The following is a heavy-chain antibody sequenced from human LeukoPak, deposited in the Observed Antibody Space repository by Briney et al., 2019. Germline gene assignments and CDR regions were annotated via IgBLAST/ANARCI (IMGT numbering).Heavy chain of an antibody. V-gene: IGHV4-59*01. Sequence: SETLSLTCSVSGGSISSYYWSWFRQPPGKGLEWIGYIYYSGSTNYNPSLKSRVTISVDTSKNQFSLKLSSLTAADTAVYYCARVSRRYSYGFDYWGQGTLVTVSS. CDR2: IYYSGST. D-gene: IGHD5-18*01. CDR3: ARVSRRYSYGFDY. J-gene: IGHJ4*02. CDR1: GGSISSYY.